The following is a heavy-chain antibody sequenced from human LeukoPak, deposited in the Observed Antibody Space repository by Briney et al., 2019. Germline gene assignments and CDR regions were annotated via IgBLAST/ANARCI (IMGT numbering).Heavy chain of an antibody. V-gene: IGHV3-23*01. CDR3: AKCMSRVQAFDI. CDR1: GFTFSTYD. D-gene: IGHD2-8*01. Sequence: GGSLRLSCAASGFTFSTYDMSWVRQAPGKGLQWVACIGGSGGAIYYAGSVKGRFTISRDNSKSTLYLQMNSLRADDTAIYYCAKCMSRVQAFDIWGQGTMVTVS. J-gene: IGHJ3*02. CDR2: IGGSGGAI.